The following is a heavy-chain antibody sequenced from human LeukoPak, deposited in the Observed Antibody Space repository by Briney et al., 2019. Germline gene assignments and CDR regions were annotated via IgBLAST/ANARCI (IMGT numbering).Heavy chain of an antibody. Sequence: GGSLRLSCEASGFTFSNYWMHWVRQPPGKGLMWVSQISTDGSQTFYADSVKGRFAISRDNAQNTLFLQMDSLRPEDTAVYYCVRSLRSADFWGQGTLVTVSS. J-gene: IGHJ4*02. CDR1: GFTFSNYW. V-gene: IGHV3-74*01. CDR3: VRSLRSADF. CDR2: ISTDGSQT.